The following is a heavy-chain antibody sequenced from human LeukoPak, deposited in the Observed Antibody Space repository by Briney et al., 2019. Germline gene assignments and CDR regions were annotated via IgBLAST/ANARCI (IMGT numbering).Heavy chain of an antibody. CDR1: GGTFSSYA. CDR2: INPSGGST. CDR3: ARSGLKAVLLWFGGGKKYYFDY. V-gene: IGHV1-46*01. J-gene: IGHJ4*02. Sequence: ASVKVSCKASGGTFSSYAISWVRQAPGQGLEWMGIINPSGGSTSYAQKFQGRVTMTRNTSISTAYMELSSLRSEDTAVYYCARSGLKAVLLWFGGGKKYYFDYWGQGTLVTVSS. D-gene: IGHD3-10*01.